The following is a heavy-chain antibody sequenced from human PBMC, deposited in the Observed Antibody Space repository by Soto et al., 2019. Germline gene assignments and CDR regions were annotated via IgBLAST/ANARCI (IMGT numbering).Heavy chain of an antibody. J-gene: IGHJ4*02. D-gene: IGHD1-26*01. CDR2: IYHSGST. CDR1: GGSISSGGDS. CDR3: ARGVGWEPLDY. Sequence: SETLCLTCAVSGGSISSGGDSWSWIRQPPGKGLEWIGYIYHSGSTYCNPSLKSRVTISVDRSKNQFSLELRSLRSDDTAVYYCARGVGWEPLDYWGQGTLVTVSS. V-gene: IGHV4-30-2*01.